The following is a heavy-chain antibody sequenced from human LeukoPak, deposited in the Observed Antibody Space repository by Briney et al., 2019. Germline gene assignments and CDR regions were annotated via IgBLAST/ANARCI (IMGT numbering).Heavy chain of an antibody. V-gene: IGHV3-23*01. CDR2: ISGSGDST. CDR1: GFTFSSYA. J-gene: IGHJ4*02. CDR3: GNGPGQLLYSLFDY. D-gene: IGHD2-2*02. Sequence: GGSLRLSCAASGFTFSSYAMSWVRQAPGKGLEWVSGISGSGDSTYYADSVKGRFTISRDNSKNTMYLQMNSLRAEDTAVYYCGNGPGQLLYSLFDYWGQGTLVTVSS.